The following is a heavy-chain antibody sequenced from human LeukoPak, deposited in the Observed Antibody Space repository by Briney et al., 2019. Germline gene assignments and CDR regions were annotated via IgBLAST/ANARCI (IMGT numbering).Heavy chain of an antibody. J-gene: IGHJ6*02. D-gene: IGHD3-3*01. CDR1: GYTFTSYG. V-gene: IGHV1-18*01. Sequence: ASVKVSCKASGYTFTSYGISWVRQAPGQGLERMGWISAYNGNTNYAQKLQGRVTMTTDTSTSTAYMELRSLRSDDTAVYYCARVQAKYYDFWSGYYDYYYYGMDVWGQGTTVTVSS. CDR2: ISAYNGNT. CDR3: ARVQAKYYDFWSGYYDYYYYGMDV.